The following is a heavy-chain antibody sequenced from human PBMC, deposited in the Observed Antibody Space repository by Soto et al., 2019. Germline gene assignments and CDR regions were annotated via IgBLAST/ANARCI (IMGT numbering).Heavy chain of an antibody. D-gene: IGHD3-10*01. CDR2: IYYSGST. CDR3: ARELTYGSGRRGWFDP. V-gene: IGHV4-59*01. CDR1: GGSISSYY. Sequence: ETLSLTCTVSGGSISSYYWSWIRQPPGKGLEWIGYIYYSGSTNYNPSLKSRVTISVDTSKNQFSLKLSSVTAADTAVYYCARELTYGSGRRGWFDPWGQGTLVTVSS. J-gene: IGHJ5*02.